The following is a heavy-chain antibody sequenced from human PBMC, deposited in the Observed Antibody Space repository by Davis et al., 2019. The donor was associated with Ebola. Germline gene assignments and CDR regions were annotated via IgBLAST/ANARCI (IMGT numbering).Heavy chain of an antibody. V-gene: IGHV1-18*04. Sequence: ASVKVSCKASGYTFTNYEITWVRQAPGQGLEWMGWINPHNGNTNYAQNVQGRVTMTTDTSTSTAYMEVGSLKSDDTAVYYCARAQFPTTSDHWGQGTLVTVSS. J-gene: IGHJ4*02. CDR2: INPHNGNT. CDR1: GYTFTNYE. D-gene: IGHD1-1*01. CDR3: ARAQFPTTSDH.